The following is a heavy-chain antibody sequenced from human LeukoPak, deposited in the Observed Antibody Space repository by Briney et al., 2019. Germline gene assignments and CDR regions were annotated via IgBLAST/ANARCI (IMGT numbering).Heavy chain of an antibody. Sequence: PGGSLRLSCAASGFTFSSYAMSWVRQAPGKGLEWVSAISGSGGSTYYADSVKGRFTISRDNSKNTLYLQMNSLRAEDTAVYYCARAVVGSKQQLANWFDPWGQGTLVTVSS. CDR1: GFTFSSYA. V-gene: IGHV3-23*01. CDR2: ISGSGGST. CDR3: ARAVVGSKQQLANWFDP. D-gene: IGHD6-13*01. J-gene: IGHJ5*02.